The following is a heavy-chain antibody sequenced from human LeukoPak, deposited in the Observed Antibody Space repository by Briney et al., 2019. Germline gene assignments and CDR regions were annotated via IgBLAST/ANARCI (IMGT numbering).Heavy chain of an antibody. CDR2: INPNSGGT. D-gene: IGHD2-2*01. CDR3: ARGSDIVVIDI. J-gene: IGHJ3*02. V-gene: IGHV1-2*02. Sequence: ASVKLSCKASGYTCIGYYMHWVRQAPGQGLEWMGWINPNSGGTNYAQKFQGRVTMTRDTSISTAYMELSRLSSDDTAVYYCARGSDIVVIDIWGQGTMVTVSS. CDR1: GYTCIGYY.